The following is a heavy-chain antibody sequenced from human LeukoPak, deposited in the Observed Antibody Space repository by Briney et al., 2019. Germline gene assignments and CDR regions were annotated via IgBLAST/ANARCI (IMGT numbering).Heavy chain of an antibody. CDR2: INPNSGGT. J-gene: IGHJ6*03. CDR1: GYTFTGYY. CDR3: ASGLITASPPFSHYQYYMDV. D-gene: IGHD1-20*01. V-gene: IGHV1-2*02. Sequence: ASVKVSCKASGYTFTGYYMHWVRRAPGQGPEWMGWINPNSGGTYYPQKFQGRVTMTRDTSISTAYMEMSRLRSDDTAVYYCASGLITASPPFSHYQYYMDVWGKGTTVTVSS.